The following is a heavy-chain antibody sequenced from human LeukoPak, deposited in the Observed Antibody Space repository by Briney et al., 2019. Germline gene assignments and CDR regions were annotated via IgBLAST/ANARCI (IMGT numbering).Heavy chain of an antibody. CDR1: GFTLSNYW. CDR2: IKQDAMEM. Sequence: PGASLRLSCAASGFTLSNYWMNWVRQPPGKGLERVANIKQDAMEMPNVDCVRGRLNLYRDKPQKSMYMQMDSLRDEDTHVYFCAREGYSYGRGANSDFDYWGQGALVTVSS. CDR3: AREGYSYGRGANSDFDY. J-gene: IGHJ4*02. D-gene: IGHD5-18*01. V-gene: IGHV3-7*01.